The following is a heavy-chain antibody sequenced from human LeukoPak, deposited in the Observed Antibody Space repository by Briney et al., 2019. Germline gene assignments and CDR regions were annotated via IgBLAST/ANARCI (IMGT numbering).Heavy chain of an antibody. D-gene: IGHD4-17*01. J-gene: IGHJ4*02. CDR2: IYYSGST. CDR3: ARWGDYGPYFDY. Sequence: PSETLSLTCTVSGGSISSYYWSWVRQPPGKGLEWIGYIYYSGSTNYNPSLKSRVTISVDTSKNQFSLKLSSVTAADTAVYYCARWGDYGPYFDYWGQGTLVTVSS. V-gene: IGHV4-59*01. CDR1: GGSISSYY.